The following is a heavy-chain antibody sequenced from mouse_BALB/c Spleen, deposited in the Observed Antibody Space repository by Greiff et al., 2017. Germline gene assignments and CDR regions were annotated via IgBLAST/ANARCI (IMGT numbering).Heavy chain of an antibody. CDR2: ISSGGST. V-gene: IGHV5-6-5*01. J-gene: IGHJ2*01. CDR1: GFTFSSYA. D-gene: IGHD2-14*01. CDR3: ARGRIGYLSYFDY. Sequence: DVMLVESGGGLVKPGGSLKLSCAASGFTFSSYAMSWVRQTPEKRLEWVASISSGGSTYYPDSVKGRFTISRDNARNILYLQMSSLRSEDTAMYYCARGRIGYLSYFDYWGQGTTLTVSS.